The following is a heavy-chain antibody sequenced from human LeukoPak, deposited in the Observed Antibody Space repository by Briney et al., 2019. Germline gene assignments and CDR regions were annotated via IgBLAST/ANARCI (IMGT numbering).Heavy chain of an antibody. J-gene: IGHJ4*02. CDR2: ISWNGDGI. CDR1: GFTFDDYA. CDR3: VKGTPLGY. V-gene: IGHV3-9*01. Sequence: GRSLRLSCAASGFTFDDYAMHWVRHTPGKGLEWVSYISWNGDGIDYADSVKGRFTIYRDNAKNCLYLQMNRLRPEDTAVNECVKGTPLGYWGQGTLLTVSS. D-gene: IGHD3-16*01.